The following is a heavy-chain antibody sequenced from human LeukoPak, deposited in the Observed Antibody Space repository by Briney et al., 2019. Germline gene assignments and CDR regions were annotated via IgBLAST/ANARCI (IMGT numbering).Heavy chain of an antibody. CDR3: ARELLLWFGHGEFDY. V-gene: IGHV3-74*01. CDR1: GFTFSTYW. CDR2: ITSDGSST. Sequence: GASLILSCAASGFTFSTYWRDWGRQPPGKGLVLVSRITSDGSSTNYEDSVKRRFTISRDNDKSTLSLQMNSLRGEDTAVHYCARELLLWFGHGEFDYWGQGTLVTVSS. D-gene: IGHD3-10*01. J-gene: IGHJ4*02.